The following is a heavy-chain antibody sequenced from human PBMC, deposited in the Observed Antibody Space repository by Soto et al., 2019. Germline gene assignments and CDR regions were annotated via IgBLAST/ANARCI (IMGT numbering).Heavy chain of an antibody. CDR2: IRSKANNYAT. D-gene: IGHD5-12*01. V-gene: IGHV3-73*02. J-gene: IGHJ4*02. Sequence: EVQLVESGGGLVQPGGSLKLSCAASGFTFSESAIHWVRQASGKGLEWVGRIRSKANNYATAYGASVTGRFTISRDDSKNTAYLQMNSLKTEDTAVYYCTRPPGYSGYDYWGQGTLVTVSP. CDR3: TRPPGYSGYDY. CDR1: GFTFSESA.